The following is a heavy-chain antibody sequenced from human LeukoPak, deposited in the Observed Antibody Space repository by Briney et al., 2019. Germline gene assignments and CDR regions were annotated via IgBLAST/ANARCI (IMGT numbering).Heavy chain of an antibody. J-gene: IGHJ4*02. CDR3: ARGSYYGDYRY. CDR2: INHSGST. CDR1: GFTFSSYA. D-gene: IGHD4-17*01. V-gene: IGHV4-34*01. Sequence: GSLRLSCAASGFTFSSYAMSWIRQPPGKGLEWIGEINHSGSTNYNPSLKSRVTISVDTSKNQFSLKLSSVTAADTAVYYCARGSYYGDYRYWGQGTLVTVPS.